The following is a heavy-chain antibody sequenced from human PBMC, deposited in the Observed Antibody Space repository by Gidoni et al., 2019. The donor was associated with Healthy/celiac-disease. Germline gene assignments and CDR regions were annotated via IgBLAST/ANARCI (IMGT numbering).Heavy chain of an antibody. V-gene: IGHV1-69-2*01. CDR3: ATSSRGWELLFDP. D-gene: IGHD1-26*01. Sequence: VQQAPGKGLEWMGLVDPEDGETIYAEKFQGRVTITADTSTDTAYMELSSLRSEDTAVYYCATSSRGWELLFDPWGQGTLVTVSS. J-gene: IGHJ5*02. CDR2: VDPEDGET.